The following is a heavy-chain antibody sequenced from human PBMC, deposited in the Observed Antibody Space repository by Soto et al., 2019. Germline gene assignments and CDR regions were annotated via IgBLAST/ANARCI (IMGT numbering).Heavy chain of an antibody. D-gene: IGHD3-3*01. Sequence: SGPTLVNPTQPLTLTCTFSAFSVSTSEMCVSWIRQPPGKALEWLARIDWDDTKYYSTSLKTRLTISRDTSINQVVLSITNMDSADTATYYCAHMRGKTIFGARYYYALDVWGQGTTVTVSS. J-gene: IGHJ6*02. CDR1: AFSVSTSEMC. V-gene: IGHV2-70*11. CDR3: AHMRGKTIFGARYYYALDV. CDR2: IDWDDTK.